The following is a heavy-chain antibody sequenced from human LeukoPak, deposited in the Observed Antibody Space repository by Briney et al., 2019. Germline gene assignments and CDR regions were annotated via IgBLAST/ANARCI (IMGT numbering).Heavy chain of an antibody. D-gene: IGHD2-21*02. CDR1: GGTFSSYT. CDR3: ARDRLGDPKPYYYYYGMDV. Sequence: ASVKVSCKASGGTFSSYTISWVRQAPGQGLEWMGRIIPILGIANYAQKFQGRVTITADKSTGTAYMELSSLRSEDTAVYYCARDRLGDPKPYYYYYGMDVWGQGTTVTVSS. CDR2: IIPILGIA. V-gene: IGHV1-69*04. J-gene: IGHJ6*02.